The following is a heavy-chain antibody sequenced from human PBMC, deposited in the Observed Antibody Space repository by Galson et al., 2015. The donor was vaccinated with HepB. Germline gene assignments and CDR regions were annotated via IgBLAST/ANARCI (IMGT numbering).Heavy chain of an antibody. CDR3: ARVADADYGDHTHFDY. Sequence: SLRLSCAASGFTFSDYYMSWIRQAPGKGLEWLSYISHSTLYTNYADSVKGRFTISRDNAKNSLFLQINSLRAEDTAVYYCARVADADYGDHTHFDYWGQGTRVTVSS. V-gene: IGHV3-11*06. D-gene: IGHD4-17*01. J-gene: IGHJ4*02. CDR1: GFTFSDYY. CDR2: ISHSTLYT.